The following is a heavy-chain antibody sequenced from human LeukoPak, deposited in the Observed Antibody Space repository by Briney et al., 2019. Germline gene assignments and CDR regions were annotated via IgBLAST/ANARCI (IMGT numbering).Heavy chain of an antibody. Sequence: SDTLSLTCTVSGDSITISRFYGGWIRQPPGKGLEWIGTIYYSGNTYYSSSLKSRVTMSVDTSKNQFSLNLKSVTAADTAIYYCARRRGGGWFDPWGQGILVTVSS. V-gene: IGHV4-39*01. CDR1: GDSITISRFY. D-gene: IGHD3-16*01. J-gene: IGHJ5*02. CDR3: ARRRGGGWFDP. CDR2: IYYSGNT.